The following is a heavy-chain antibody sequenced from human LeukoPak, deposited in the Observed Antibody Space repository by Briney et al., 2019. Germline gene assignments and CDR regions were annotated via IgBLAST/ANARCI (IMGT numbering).Heavy chain of an antibody. CDR1: GFTFRDYS. CDR2: ISSSSSVI. V-gene: IGHV3-48*01. D-gene: IGHD2-15*01. Sequence: GGSLRLSCAASGFTFRDYSMNWVRQTPGKGLEWVSYISSSSSVIHYADSVKGRCSISRDNYKNTLYLQMNSLRAEDTAVYYCAKFISVAPPGGAFHIWGQGTVVIVSS. CDR3: AKFISVAPPGGAFHI. J-gene: IGHJ3*02.